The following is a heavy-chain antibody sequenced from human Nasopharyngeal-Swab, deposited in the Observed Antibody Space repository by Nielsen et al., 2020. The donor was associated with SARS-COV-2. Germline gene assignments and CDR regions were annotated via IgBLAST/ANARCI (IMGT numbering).Heavy chain of an antibody. J-gene: IGHJ4*02. D-gene: IGHD4-17*01. Sequence: KVSCKGSGYRFTSYWISWVRQMPGKGLEWMGRIDPGDSYTNYSPSFQGHVTISADKSISTAYLQWSSLKASDTAMSYCAIPTVTTDYWGQGTLVTVSS. CDR2: IDPGDSYT. CDR3: AIPTVTTDY. V-gene: IGHV5-10-1*01. CDR1: GYRFTSYW.